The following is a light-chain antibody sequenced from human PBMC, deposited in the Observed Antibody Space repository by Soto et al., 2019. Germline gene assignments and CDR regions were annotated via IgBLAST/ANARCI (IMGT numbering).Light chain of an antibody. Sequence: EIVLTQSPATLSLSPGERATLSCRASQSVSSYLAWYQQKPGQAPRLLIYDASNRATGIPARFSGSGSGTDLTLTISSLEPEAFAVYYCQQRSNWSGATFGPGTKVDIK. CDR3: QQRSNWSGAT. V-gene: IGKV3-11*01. CDR2: DAS. J-gene: IGKJ3*01. CDR1: QSVSSY.